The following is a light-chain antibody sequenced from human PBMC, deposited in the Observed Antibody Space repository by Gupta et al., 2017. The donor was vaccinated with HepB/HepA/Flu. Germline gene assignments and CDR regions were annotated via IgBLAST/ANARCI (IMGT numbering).Light chain of an antibody. CDR3: AAWDDTLNGRYV. Sequence: SVLTQPPSASGTPGQWVTISCSGSSSNIGSNPVNWYQQLPGTAPKLLIFGNNQRPSGVPDRFSGSTSGTSASLAISGLQSDDEADYYFAAWDDTLNGRYVFGTGTKVTVL. CDR2: GNN. J-gene: IGLJ1*01. CDR1: SSNIGSNP. V-gene: IGLV1-44*01.